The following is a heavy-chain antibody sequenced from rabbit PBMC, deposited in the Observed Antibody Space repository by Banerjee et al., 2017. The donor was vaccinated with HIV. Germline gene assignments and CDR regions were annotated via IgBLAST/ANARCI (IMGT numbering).Heavy chain of an antibody. CDR1: GFSLSSGYD. CDR2: IYTGSGHT. D-gene: IGHD1-1*01. CDR3: ARGDYDANYFNL. Sequence: QSLEESGGDLVKPGASRTLTCTASGFSLSSGYDRGWVRQAPGKGLEWIGCIYTGSGHTYYASWAKGRFTISKTSSTTVTLQMTSLTAADTATYFCARGDYDANYFNLWGQGTLVTVS. J-gene: IGHJ4*01. V-gene: IGHV1S40*01.